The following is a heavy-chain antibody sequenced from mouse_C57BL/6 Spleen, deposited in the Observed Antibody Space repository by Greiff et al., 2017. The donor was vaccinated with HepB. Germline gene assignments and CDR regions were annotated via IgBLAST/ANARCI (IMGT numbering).Heavy chain of an antibody. V-gene: IGHV1-18*01. J-gene: IGHJ3*01. CDR1: GYTFTDYN. D-gene: IGHD1-1*01. Sequence: EVQLQQSGPELVKPGASVKIPCKASGYTFTDYNMDWVKQSHGKSLEWIGDINPNNGGTIYNQKFKGKATLTVDKSSSTAYMELRSLTSEDTAVYYCARSSDYYGSSYPFAYWGQGTLVTVSA. CDR3: ARSSDYYGSSYPFAY. CDR2: INPNNGGT.